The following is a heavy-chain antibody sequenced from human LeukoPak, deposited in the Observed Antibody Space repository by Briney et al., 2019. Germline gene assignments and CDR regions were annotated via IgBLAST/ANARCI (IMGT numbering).Heavy chain of an antibody. CDR2: IGTAGDT. CDR1: GFTFSSYG. CDR3: ARLTTRRYYFDY. J-gene: IGHJ4*02. D-gene: IGHD4-11*01. V-gene: IGHV3-13*01. Sequence: GGSLRLSCAASGFTFSSYGMHWVRQATGKGLEWVSAIGTAGDTYYPGSVKGRFTISRENAKNSLYLQMNSLRAEDTAVYYCARLTTRRYYFDYWGQGTLVTVSS.